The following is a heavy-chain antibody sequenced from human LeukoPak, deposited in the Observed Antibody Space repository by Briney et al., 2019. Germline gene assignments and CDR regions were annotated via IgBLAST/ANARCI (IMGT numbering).Heavy chain of an antibody. Sequence: ASVKVSCKASGYTFTGYYMHWVRQAPGRGLEWMGWINPNSGGTNYAQKFQGRVTMTRDTSISTAYMELSRLRSDDTAMYYCARERGVVLRYFDWLPSSPLDAFDIWGQGTMVTVSS. D-gene: IGHD3-9*01. V-gene: IGHV1-2*02. CDR1: GYTFTGYY. J-gene: IGHJ3*02. CDR2: INPNSGGT. CDR3: ARERGVVLRYFDWLPSSPLDAFDI.